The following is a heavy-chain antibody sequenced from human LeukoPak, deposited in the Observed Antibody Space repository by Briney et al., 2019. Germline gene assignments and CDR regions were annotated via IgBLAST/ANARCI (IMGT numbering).Heavy chain of an antibody. CDR2: ISSSGSTI. V-gene: IGHV3-48*03. CDR3: ARDGDYVYDY. Sequence: GGSLRLSCAASGFTFSSYEMNWVRQAPGKGLEWVSYISSSGSTIYYADSVKGRFTISRDNSKNTLYLQMNSLRAEDTAVYYCARDGDYVYDYWGQGTLVTVSS. D-gene: IGHD4-17*01. CDR1: GFTFSSYE. J-gene: IGHJ4*02.